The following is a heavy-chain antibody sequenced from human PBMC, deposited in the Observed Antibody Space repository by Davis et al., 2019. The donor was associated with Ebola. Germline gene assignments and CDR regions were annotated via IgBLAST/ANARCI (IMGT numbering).Heavy chain of an antibody. CDR1: GGSFSSHP. CDR2: IIPIFDTP. J-gene: IGHJ4*02. V-gene: IGHV1-69*13. CDR3: ARDFDGGNYYFDY. D-gene: IGHD3-9*01. Sequence: SVTVSCKTSGGSFSSHPISWVRQAPRQGLEWMGGIIPIFDTPHYAQKFQGRITITADASTSTAYMELSSLRSEDTVTYFCARDFDGGNYYFDYWGPGTPVTVSS.